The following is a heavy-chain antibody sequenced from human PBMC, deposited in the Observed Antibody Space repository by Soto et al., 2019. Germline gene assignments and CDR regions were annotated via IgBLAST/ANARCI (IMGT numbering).Heavy chain of an antibody. Sequence: QVQLVESGGGVVQPGRSLRLSCAASGFTFSSYGMHWVRQAPGKGLEWVAVISYDGSNKYYADSVKGRFTISRDNSKNTLYLQMNSLRAEDTAVYYCARGPAPELKVDYWGQGTLVTVSS. CDR1: GFTFSSYG. CDR2: ISYDGSNK. J-gene: IGHJ4*02. V-gene: IGHV3-30*03. CDR3: ARGPAPELKVDY. D-gene: IGHD1-7*01.